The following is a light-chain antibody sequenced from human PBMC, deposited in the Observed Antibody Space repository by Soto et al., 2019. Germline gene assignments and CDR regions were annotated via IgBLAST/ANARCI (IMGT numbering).Light chain of an antibody. J-gene: IGKJ1*01. CDR3: QHYNSYSEA. Sequence: IQMTQSPSTLSGSVGDRVTITCRASQTISSWLAWYQQKPGKAPKLLIYKASTLKGGVPSRFSGSGSGTEFTLTISSLQPDDFATYYCQHYNSYSEAFGQGTQLDIK. CDR2: KAS. V-gene: IGKV1-5*03. CDR1: QTISSW.